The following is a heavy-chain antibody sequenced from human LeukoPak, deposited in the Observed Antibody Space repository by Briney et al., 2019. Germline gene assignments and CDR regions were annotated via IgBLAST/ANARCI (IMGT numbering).Heavy chain of an antibody. J-gene: IGHJ4*02. D-gene: IGHD4-11*01. CDR3: ARRAHDYSNYGY. V-gene: IGHV1-69*13. CDR1: GGTFSSYA. Sequence: SVKVSCKASGGTFSSYAISWVRQAPGQGLEWMGGIIPIFGTANYAQKFQGRVTITADESTSTAYMELSSLRSEDTAVYYCARRAHDYSNYGYWGQGTLVTVSS. CDR2: IIPIFGTA.